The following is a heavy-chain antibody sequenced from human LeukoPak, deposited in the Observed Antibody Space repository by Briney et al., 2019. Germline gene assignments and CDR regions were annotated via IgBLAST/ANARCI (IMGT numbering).Heavy chain of an antibody. V-gene: IGHV3-9*01. CDR1: GFTFDDYA. CDR3: AKDGDDILTGYPQEDGAFDI. Sequence: PGRSLRLSCAASGFTFDDYAMHWVRQAPGKGLEWVSGISWNSGSIGYADSVKGRFTISRDNAKNSLYLQMNSLRAEDTALYYCAKDGDDILTGYPQEDGAFDIWGQGTMVTVSS. D-gene: IGHD3-9*01. CDR2: ISWNSGSI. J-gene: IGHJ3*02.